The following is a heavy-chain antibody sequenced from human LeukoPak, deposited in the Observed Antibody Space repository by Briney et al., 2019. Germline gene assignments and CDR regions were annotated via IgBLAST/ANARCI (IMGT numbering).Heavy chain of an antibody. D-gene: IGHD3-16*02. CDR1: GGSISSSSYY. CDR2: IYYSGST. Sequence: SETLSLTCTVSGGSISSSSYYWGWIRQPPGKGLEWIGSIYYSGSTNYNPSLKSRVTISVDTSKNQFSLKLSSVTAADTAVYYCARGRRRYDYVWGSYRYTSGAFDIWGQGTMVTVSS. J-gene: IGHJ3*02. CDR3: ARGRRRYDYVWGSYRYTSGAFDI. V-gene: IGHV4-39*07.